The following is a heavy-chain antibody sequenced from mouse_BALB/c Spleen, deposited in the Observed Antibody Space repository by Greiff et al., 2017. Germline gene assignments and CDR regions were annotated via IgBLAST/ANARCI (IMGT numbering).Heavy chain of an antibody. D-gene: IGHD4-1*01. CDR2: ISSGGST. Sequence: EVQLVESGGGLVKPGGSLKLSCAASGFTFSSYAMSWVRQTPEKRLEWVASISSGGSTYYPDSVKGRFTISRDNARNILYLQMSSLRSEDTAMYYCARGKLTGPYFDYWGQGTTLTVSS. CDR3: ARGKLTGPYFDY. J-gene: IGHJ2*01. V-gene: IGHV5-6-5*01. CDR1: GFTFSSYA.